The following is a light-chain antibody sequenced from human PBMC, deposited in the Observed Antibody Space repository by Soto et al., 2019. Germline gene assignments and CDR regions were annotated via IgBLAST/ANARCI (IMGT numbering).Light chain of an antibody. J-gene: IGLJ1*01. Sequence: QSVLTQPPSVSGAPGQRVTISCTGISSNIGAGYDVHWYQQLPGTAPKLLIYANNNRPAGVPDRFSVSKSGTSASLVITGLQAEDEADYYCQSYDTSPSGYVFGTGTKVTVL. CDR3: QSYDTSPSGYV. CDR2: ANN. V-gene: IGLV1-40*01. CDR1: SSNIGAGYD.